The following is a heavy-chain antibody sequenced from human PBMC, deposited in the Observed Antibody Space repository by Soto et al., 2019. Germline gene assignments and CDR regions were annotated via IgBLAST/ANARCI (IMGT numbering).Heavy chain of an antibody. CDR1: GFTFSSYA. CDR2: ISYDGSNK. CDR3: ARETNYYDSSGPGATGWFDL. Sequence: QVQLVESGGGVVQPGRSLRLSCAASGFTFSSYAMHWVRQAPGKGLEWVAVISYDGSNKYYADSVKGRFTISRDNSKNTLYLQMNSLRAEDTAVYYCARETNYYDSSGPGATGWFDLWGRGTLVTVSS. V-gene: IGHV3-30-3*01. J-gene: IGHJ2*01. D-gene: IGHD3-22*01.